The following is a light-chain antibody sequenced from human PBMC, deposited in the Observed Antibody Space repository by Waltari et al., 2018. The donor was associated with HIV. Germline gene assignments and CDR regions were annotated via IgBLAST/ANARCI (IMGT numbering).Light chain of an antibody. CDR1: QRIANY. J-gene: IGKJ1*01. V-gene: IGKV1-39*01. CDR3: QQTFRAPRT. CDR2: AAS. Sequence: DIHMTQSPSSLSASVGDRVTITCPASQRIANYLNWYQQRVGKAPELLIYAASSLQSGVPSRFSGSGSGTDFTLTISSLQPEDFATYYCQQTFRAPRTFGQGTGVDI.